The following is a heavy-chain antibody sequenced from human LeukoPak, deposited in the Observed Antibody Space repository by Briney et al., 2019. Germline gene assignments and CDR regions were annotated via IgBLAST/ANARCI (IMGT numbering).Heavy chain of an antibody. CDR3: ARVRRYSQYESSGYYADS. J-gene: IGHJ5*01. CDR1: GFTFSSYG. CDR2: ITYDGSTR. V-gene: IGHV3-30*03. D-gene: IGHD3-22*01. Sequence: GGSLRLSCAASGFTFSSYGMHWVRQAPGKGLQWVAAITYDGSTRYHADSVKGRFTISRDNSKDTLYLQMNSLKIEDTATYYCARVRRYSQYESSGYYADSWGQGTLVTVSS.